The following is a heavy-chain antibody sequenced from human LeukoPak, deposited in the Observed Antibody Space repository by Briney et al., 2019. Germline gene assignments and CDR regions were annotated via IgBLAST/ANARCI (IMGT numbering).Heavy chain of an antibody. D-gene: IGHD6-13*01. Sequence: PSETLSLTCAVYGGSFSSYYWSWIRQPPGKGLEWIGEINHSGSTNYNPSLKSRVTISVDTSKNQFSLKLSSVTAADTAVYYCAREYSSWYSFDYWGQGTLVTVSS. CDR2: INHSGST. CDR3: AREYSSWYSFDY. V-gene: IGHV4-34*01. J-gene: IGHJ4*02. CDR1: GGSFSSYY.